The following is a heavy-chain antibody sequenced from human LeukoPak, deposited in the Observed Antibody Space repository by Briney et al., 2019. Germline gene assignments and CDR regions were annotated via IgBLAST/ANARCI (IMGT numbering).Heavy chain of an antibody. D-gene: IGHD5-12*01. CDR3: ASGVKRGYSGYDFYYYYMDV. Sequence: SVKVSCKASGGTFSSYAISWVRQAPGQGLEWMGGIIPILGTANYAQKFQGRVTITTDESTSTAYMELSSLRSEDTAVYYCASGVKRGYSGYDFYYYYMDVWGKGTTVTVSS. J-gene: IGHJ6*03. V-gene: IGHV1-69*05. CDR2: IIPILGTA. CDR1: GGTFSSYA.